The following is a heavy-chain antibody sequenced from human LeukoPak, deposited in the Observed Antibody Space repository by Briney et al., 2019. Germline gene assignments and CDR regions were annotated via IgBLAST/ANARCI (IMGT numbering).Heavy chain of an antibody. V-gene: IGHV3-23*01. J-gene: IGHJ4*02. Sequence: GGSLRLSCSASGFTFSTYAMTWVRQAPGKGLEWVSGISGTGGNTNYADSVKGRFTISRDNSKNTLSLQMNSLRAEDTAVYYCAKRGEMAAMTYYFDYWGQGTLVTVSS. CDR2: ISGTGGNT. CDR3: AKRGEMAAMTYYFDY. CDR1: GFTFSTYA. D-gene: IGHD5-24*01.